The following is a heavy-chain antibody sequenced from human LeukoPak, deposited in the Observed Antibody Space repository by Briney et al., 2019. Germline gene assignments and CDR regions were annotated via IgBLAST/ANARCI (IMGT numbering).Heavy chain of an antibody. Sequence: GGSLRLSCAASGFTFRSYTMNWVRQAPEKGLEWLSYISSSSGYKNYADSLKGRFTISRDNAKNSVYLQMNSLSAEDTAVYYCARQGLYDSSDFWTFQHWGQGTLVTVSS. CDR2: ISSSSGYK. CDR1: GFTFRSYT. D-gene: IGHD3/OR15-3a*01. J-gene: IGHJ1*01. V-gene: IGHV3-21*05. CDR3: ARQGLYDSSDFWTFQH.